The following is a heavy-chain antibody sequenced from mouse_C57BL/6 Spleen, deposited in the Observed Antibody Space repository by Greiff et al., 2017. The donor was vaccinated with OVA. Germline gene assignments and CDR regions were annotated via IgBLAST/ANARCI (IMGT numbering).Heavy chain of an antibody. V-gene: IGHV1-15*01. Sequence: VQGVESGAELVRPGASVTLSCKASGYTFTDYEMHWVKQTPVHGLEWIGAIDPETGGTAYNQKFKGKAILTADKSSSTAYMELRSLTSEDSAVYYCTRFDYGSPYYFDYWGQGTTLTVSS. CDR1: GYTFTDYE. CDR2: IDPETGGT. D-gene: IGHD1-1*01. J-gene: IGHJ2*01. CDR3: TRFDYGSPYYFDY.